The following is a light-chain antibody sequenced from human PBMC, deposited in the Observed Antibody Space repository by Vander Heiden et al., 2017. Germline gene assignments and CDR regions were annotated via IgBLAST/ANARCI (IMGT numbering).Light chain of an antibody. Sequence: QSVPTPPPSVYRAPGPAVTISCTASRSNIREDNDVHWYQQFPGTAPKLLIYGNTNRPSGVPDRFSGSKSGTSASLAITGLQADDEADYYCQSYDSSRGGSVFGGGTKLTAL. CDR2: GNT. V-gene: IGLV1-40*01. J-gene: IGLJ2*01. CDR3: QSYDSSRGGSV. CDR1: RSNIREDND.